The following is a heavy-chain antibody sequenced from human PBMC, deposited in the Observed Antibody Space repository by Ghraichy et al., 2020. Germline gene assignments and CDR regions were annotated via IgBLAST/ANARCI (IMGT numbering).Heavy chain of an antibody. CDR1: GFSLSTSGVG. D-gene: IGHD3-10*01. CDR2: IYWNDDK. V-gene: IGHV2-5*01. Sequence: SGPTLVKPTQTLTLTCTFSGFSLSTSGVGVGWIRQPPGKALEWLALIYWNDDKRYSPSLKSRLTITKDTSKNQVVLTMTNMDPVDTATYYCAHMPRITNYYYYGMDVWGQGTTVTVSS. CDR3: AHMPRITNYYYYGMDV. J-gene: IGHJ6*02.